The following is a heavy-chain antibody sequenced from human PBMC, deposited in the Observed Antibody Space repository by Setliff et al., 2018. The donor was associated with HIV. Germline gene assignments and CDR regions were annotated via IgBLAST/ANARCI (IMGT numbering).Heavy chain of an antibody. CDR1: SGSMTGHY. D-gene: IGHD6-6*01. V-gene: IGHV4-4*08. CDR2: LHSLGSSRVSDTP. CDR3: ARLAASIAARRRFDY. J-gene: IGHJ4*02. Sequence: SETLSLTCSVSSGSMTGHYWTWVRQPPGKGLEWIGYLHSLGSSRVSDTPNYSPSLKSRITISLDTSKRQFSLTMTSVTAADTAVYYCARLAASIAARRRFDYWGQGTLVTVSS.